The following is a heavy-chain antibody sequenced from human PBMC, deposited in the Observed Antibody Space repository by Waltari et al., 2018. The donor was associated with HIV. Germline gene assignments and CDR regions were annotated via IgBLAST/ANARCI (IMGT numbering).Heavy chain of an antibody. Sequence: QVQLQESGPGLVKPSQTLSLTCTVPGGPISSGDYYWSWIRPPPGKGLEWLGYIYYSGSTYYNPSLKSRVTISVDRSKNQFSLKLSSVTAADTAVYYCARGGGHVAADNWFDPWGQGTLVTVSS. CDR3: ARGGGHVAADNWFDP. D-gene: IGHD6-13*01. CDR2: IYYSGST. J-gene: IGHJ5*02. V-gene: IGHV4-30-4*08. CDR1: GGPISSGDYY.